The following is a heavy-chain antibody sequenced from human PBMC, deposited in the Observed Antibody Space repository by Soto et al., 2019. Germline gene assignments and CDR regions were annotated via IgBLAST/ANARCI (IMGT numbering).Heavy chain of an antibody. V-gene: IGHV3-23*01. CDR3: AKEGSSRGGAFDI. CDR2: ISGSGGST. Sequence: EVQLLESGGGLVQPGGSLRLSCAASGFTFSSYAMSWVRQAPGKGLEWVSAISGSGGSTYYADSVKGRFTISRDNSKNTLYLQRNSRRAEDTAVYYCAKEGSSRGGAFDIWGQGTMVTVSS. J-gene: IGHJ3*02. CDR1: GFTFSSYA. D-gene: IGHD6-13*01.